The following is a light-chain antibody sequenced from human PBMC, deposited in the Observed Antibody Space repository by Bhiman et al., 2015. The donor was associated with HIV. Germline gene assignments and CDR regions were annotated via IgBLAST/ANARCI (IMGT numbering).Light chain of an antibody. V-gene: IGLV2-14*03. J-gene: IGLJ2*01. CDR1: SSDVGGYDY. CDR3: SSYISSSTSRFV. CDR2: DVS. Sequence: QSALTQPASVSGSPGQSITISCTGTSSDVGGYDYVSWYQQYPGKAPKLMIYDVSERPSGVSNRFSGSTSGNTASLTISGLQAEDEADYYCSSYISSSTSRFVFGGGTKLTVL.